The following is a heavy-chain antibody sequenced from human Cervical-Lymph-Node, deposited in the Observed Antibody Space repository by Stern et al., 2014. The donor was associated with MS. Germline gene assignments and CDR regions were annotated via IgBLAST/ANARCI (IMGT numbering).Heavy chain of an antibody. V-gene: IGHV3-33*01. Sequence: QVQLVESGGGVVQPGRSLRLSCAASGFTFSSYGMHWVRQAPGKGLEWVAVIWYDGTNKNYADSVKGRFTISRDNSKNTLYLQMNSLRAEDTAVYYCARDRHDLGYCSGGSCYLPDYWGQGTLVTVSS. CDR2: IWYDGTNK. CDR3: ARDRHDLGYCSGGSCYLPDY. J-gene: IGHJ4*02. CDR1: GFTFSSYG. D-gene: IGHD2-15*01.